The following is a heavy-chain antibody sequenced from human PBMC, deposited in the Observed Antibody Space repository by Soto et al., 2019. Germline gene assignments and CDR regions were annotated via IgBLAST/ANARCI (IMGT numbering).Heavy chain of an antibody. CDR3: AKSKDSTIFGVVIYYFDT. J-gene: IGHJ4*02. CDR2: LSPNGGST. Sequence: GGSLRLSGAASGFTFSSFGINWVRQAPGKGLGWVSSLSPNGGSTYYAESVKGRFTISRDNAKNTQFLQMDSLRAEDTAVYFCAKSKDSTIFGVVIYYFDTWGQGALVTVSS. V-gene: IGHV3-23*01. CDR1: GFTFSSFG. D-gene: IGHD3-3*01.